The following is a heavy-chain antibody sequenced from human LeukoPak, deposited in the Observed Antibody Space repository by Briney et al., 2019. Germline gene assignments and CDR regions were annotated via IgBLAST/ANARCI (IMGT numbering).Heavy chain of an antibody. J-gene: IGHJ6*03. CDR2: IYYSGST. CDR1: GGSISSYY. Sequence: SQTLSLTCTVSGGSISSYYWSWIRQPPGKGLEWIGYIYYSGSTNYNPSLKSRVTISVDTSKNQFSLKLSSVTAADTAVYYCAGEYTDYYYYYMDVWGKGTTVTISS. CDR3: AGEYTDYYYYYMDV. V-gene: IGHV4-59*01. D-gene: IGHD5-18*01.